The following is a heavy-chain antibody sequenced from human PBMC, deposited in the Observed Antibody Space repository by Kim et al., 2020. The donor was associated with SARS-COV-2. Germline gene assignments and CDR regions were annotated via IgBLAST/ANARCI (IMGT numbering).Heavy chain of an antibody. CDR2: INAGNGNT. Sequence: ASVKVSCKASGYTFSSYAIHWVRQAPGQRLEWMGWINAGNGNTKYSQKLQGRVTITRDTSASTAYMELSSLRSEDTAVYYCARGAVAGTAGGTNWFDPWGQGTLVIVSS. CDR3: ARGAVAGTAGGTNWFDP. D-gene: IGHD6-19*01. CDR1: GYTFSSYA. J-gene: IGHJ5*02. V-gene: IGHV1-3*01.